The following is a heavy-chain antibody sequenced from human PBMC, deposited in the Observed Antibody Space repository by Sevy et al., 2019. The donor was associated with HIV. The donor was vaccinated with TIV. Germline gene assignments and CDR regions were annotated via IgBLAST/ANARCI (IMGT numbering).Heavy chain of an antibody. CDR1: GFTFSSYG. V-gene: IGHV3-30*18. Sequence: GGSLRLSCAASGFTFSSYGMYWVRQAPGKGLEWVAVIAYDGGNKYYADSVKGRFTISRDNSKNTLYLQMNSLRAEDTAVYYCAKDARGYSYGLMDVWGQGTTVTVSS. J-gene: IGHJ6*02. CDR2: IAYDGGNK. D-gene: IGHD5-18*01. CDR3: AKDARGYSYGLMDV.